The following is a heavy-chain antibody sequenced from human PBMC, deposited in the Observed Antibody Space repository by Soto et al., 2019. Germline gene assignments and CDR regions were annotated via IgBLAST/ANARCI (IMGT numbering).Heavy chain of an antibody. V-gene: IGHV3-66*01. CDR3: ARGGYVDWFDP. CDR1: GFTVSSNS. CDR2: IYSGGST. J-gene: IGHJ5*02. D-gene: IGHD5-12*01. Sequence: EVQLVESGGGLVQPGGSLRLSCAASGFTVSSNSMSWVRQAPGKGLEWVSVIYSGGSTYYADSVKGRFTISRDNSNNTLYRQMNSLRAEDTAVYYCARGGYVDWFDPWGQGTLVTVSS.